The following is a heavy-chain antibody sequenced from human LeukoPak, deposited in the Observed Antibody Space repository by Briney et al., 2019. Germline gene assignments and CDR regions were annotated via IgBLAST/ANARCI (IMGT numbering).Heavy chain of an antibody. Sequence: QPGGSLRLSCVASGLTLTSHWMSWVRQAPGKGLEWVANINQDGSQKYYVDSVKGRFTISRDNAKNSLYLQMNSLRVEDTAMYYCVTPYPAYWSGYSGYWGQGTLSPSPQ. J-gene: IGHJ4*02. CDR3: VTPYPAYWSGYSGY. D-gene: IGHD3-3*01. CDR1: GLTLTSHW. V-gene: IGHV3-7*01. CDR2: INQDGSQK.